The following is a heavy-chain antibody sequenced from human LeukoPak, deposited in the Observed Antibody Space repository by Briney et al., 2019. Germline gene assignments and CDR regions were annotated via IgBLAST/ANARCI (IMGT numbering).Heavy chain of an antibody. V-gene: IGHV3-23*01. CDR3: AKDYGDYDYAFDI. CDR2: ISGSGGST. Sequence: GGSLRLSCAASGFTFSSYAMSWVRQAPGKGLEWVSAISGSGGSTYYADSVKGRFTISRDNSKNTLYLQMNSLRAEDTAVYYCAKDYGDYDYAFDIWGQRTMVTVSS. CDR1: GFTFSSYA. J-gene: IGHJ3*02. D-gene: IGHD4-17*01.